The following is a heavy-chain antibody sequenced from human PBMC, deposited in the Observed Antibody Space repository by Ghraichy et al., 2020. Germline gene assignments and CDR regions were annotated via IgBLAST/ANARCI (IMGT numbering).Heavy chain of an antibody. V-gene: IGHV1-2*06. J-gene: IGHJ6*02. Sequence: ASVKVSCKASGYTFTGYYMHWVRQAPGQGLEWMGRINPNSGGTNYAQKFQGRVTMTRDTSISTAYMELSRLRSDDTAVYYCARSTYYYDSSGYPRPYYYYGMDVWGQGTTVTVSS. D-gene: IGHD3-22*01. CDR3: ARSTYYYDSSGYPRPYYYYGMDV. CDR1: GYTFTGYY. CDR2: INPNSGGT.